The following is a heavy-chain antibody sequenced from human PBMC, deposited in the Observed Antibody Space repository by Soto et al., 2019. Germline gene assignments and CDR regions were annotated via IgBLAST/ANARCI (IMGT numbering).Heavy chain of an antibody. J-gene: IGHJ6*02. CDR2: IIPKFGTT. D-gene: IGHD3-10*01. V-gene: IGHV1-69*12. Sequence: QVQLVQSGAEVKKPGTSVKVSCKGSGGTFSSYVISWVRQAPGQGLEWMGGIIPKFGTTKYAQKFQGRVTLTADESTIIVYMELSSLRSEDTAVYYCARGRADRFGRSCYGLDVWGQGTTVTVS. CDR3: ARGRADRFGRSCYGLDV. CDR1: GGTFSSYV.